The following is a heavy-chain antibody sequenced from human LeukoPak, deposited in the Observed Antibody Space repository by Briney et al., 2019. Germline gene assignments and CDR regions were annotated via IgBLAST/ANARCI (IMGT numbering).Heavy chain of an antibody. CDR2: IHPHGIF. J-gene: IGHJ5*02. CDR1: GGSCDDYY. CDR3: ARGRDRSKAGDL. D-gene: IGHD5-24*01. Sequence: SETLSLTCDVYGGSCDDYYCSWLRQPPGKGLEWIGEIHPHGIFYYNSSLMSRVTISIDTSKSRFSLRLTSVTAADTALYFCARGRDRSKAGDLWGQGSLVTVSS. V-gene: IGHV4-34*01.